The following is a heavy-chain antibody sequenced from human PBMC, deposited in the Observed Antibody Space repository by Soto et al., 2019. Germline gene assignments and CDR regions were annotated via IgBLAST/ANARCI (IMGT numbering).Heavy chain of an antibody. D-gene: IGHD6-19*01. CDR1: GGTFSSYT. V-gene: IGHV1-69*08. J-gene: IGHJ2*01. Sequence: QVQLVQSGAEVKKPGSSVKVSCKASGGTFSSYTISWVRQAPGQGLEWMGRIIPILGIANYAQKFQGRVTITADKSTSTAYMELSSLRSEDTAVNYCARDRHSSGGGWYIDLWGRGTLVTVSS. CDR3: ARDRHSSGGGWYIDL. CDR2: IIPILGIA.